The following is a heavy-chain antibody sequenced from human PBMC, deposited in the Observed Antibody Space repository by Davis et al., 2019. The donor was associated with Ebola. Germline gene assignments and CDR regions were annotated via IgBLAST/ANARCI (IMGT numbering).Heavy chain of an antibody. Sequence: GESLKISCAASGFTFSSYALHWVRQAPGKGLEWVAVISYDGSNKFYADSVKGRFTISRDNYKNTLYLQMNSLRVEDTAVYYCARTYYFDSSDYRNAFDVWGQGTMGTVSS. D-gene: IGHD3-22*01. J-gene: IGHJ3*01. V-gene: IGHV3-30-3*01. CDR1: GFTFSSYA. CDR2: ISYDGSNK. CDR3: ARTYYFDSSDYRNAFDV.